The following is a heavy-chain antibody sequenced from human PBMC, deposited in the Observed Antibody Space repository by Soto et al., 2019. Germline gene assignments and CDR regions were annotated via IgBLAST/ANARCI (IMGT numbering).Heavy chain of an antibody. CDR1: GGSFSSGGHY. J-gene: IGHJ4*02. CDR2: IYYSGTT. V-gene: IGHV4-31*03. D-gene: IGHD3-16*01. CDR3: AKGAFSGLASAGRFAVVGGFDS. Sequence: QVQLQESGPGLVKPSQTLSLTCTVSGGSFSSGGHYWSWIRQYSGKGLEWIGYIYYSGTTYYNPALQGRLTLSGGPSKNQVSPRLNSGTAAGPGVHFCAKGAFSGLASAGRFAVVGGFDSWGQGTLVTVSS.